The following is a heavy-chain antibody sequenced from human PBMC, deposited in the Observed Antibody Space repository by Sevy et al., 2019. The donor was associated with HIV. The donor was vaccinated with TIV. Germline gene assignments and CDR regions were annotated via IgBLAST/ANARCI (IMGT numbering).Heavy chain of an antibody. Sequence: GGSLRLSCAASGFTCSSYAMSWVRQAPGKGLEWVSAISGSGGSRYYADSVKGRFTISRDNSKNTLYLQMNSLRAEDTAVYYCAKDLYYDSSGYYHPLAFDIWGQGTMVTVSS. V-gene: IGHV3-23*01. CDR2: ISGSGGSR. CDR3: AKDLYYDSSGYYHPLAFDI. D-gene: IGHD3-22*01. CDR1: GFTCSSYA. J-gene: IGHJ3*02.